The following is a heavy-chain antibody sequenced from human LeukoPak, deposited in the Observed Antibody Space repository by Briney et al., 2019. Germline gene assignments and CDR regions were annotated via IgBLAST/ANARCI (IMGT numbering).Heavy chain of an antibody. D-gene: IGHD4-17*01. V-gene: IGHV1-2*02. Sequence: ASVKVSCKASGYIFTGYHMHWVRQAPGQGLEWMGWTNPNSGDTDYAQKFQGRVTMTRDTSISTVYMELSSLRSDDTAIYYCTRGRRLDNAPTAPCEYWGQGTLVTVSS. CDR2: TNPNSGDT. J-gene: IGHJ4*02. CDR1: GYIFTGYH. CDR3: TRGRRLDNAPTAPCEY.